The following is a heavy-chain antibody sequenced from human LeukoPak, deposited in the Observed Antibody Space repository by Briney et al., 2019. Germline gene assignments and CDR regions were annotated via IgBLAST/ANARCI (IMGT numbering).Heavy chain of an antibody. CDR2: ISGSGGST. J-gene: IGHJ4*02. V-gene: IGHV3-23*01. CDR3: ANDDIGDYYDSSGYPH. CDR1: GFTFSSYG. Sequence: GGTLRLSCAASGFTFSSYGMSWVRQAPGKGLEWVSAISGSGGSTYYADSVKGRFTISRDNSKNTLYLQMNSLRAEDTAVYYCANDDIGDYYDSSGYPHWGQGTLVTVSS. D-gene: IGHD3-22*01.